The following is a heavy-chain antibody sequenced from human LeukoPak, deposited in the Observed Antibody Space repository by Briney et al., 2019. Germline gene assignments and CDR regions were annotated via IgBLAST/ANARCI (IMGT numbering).Heavy chain of an antibody. J-gene: IGHJ4*02. Sequence: GGSLRLSCSASGFTFSRYAMHWVRQAPGEGLEYVSAISSNGGSTYYADSVKGRFTISRDNSRNTLHLQMSSLRVEDTAVYYCVKDSSSGSYFDYWGQGTLVTVSS. CDR1: GFTFSRYA. CDR2: ISSNGGST. V-gene: IGHV3-64D*06. D-gene: IGHD3-10*01. CDR3: VKDSSSGSYFDY.